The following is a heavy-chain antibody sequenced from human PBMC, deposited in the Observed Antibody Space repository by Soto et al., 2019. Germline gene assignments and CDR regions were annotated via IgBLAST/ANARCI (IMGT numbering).Heavy chain of an antibody. J-gene: IGHJ6*03. V-gene: IGHV4-59*02. CDR3: AGGGSIVVATRRLMDV. Sequence: PSETLSLTCSFSGDSVTSHYLTWIRQSPEKGLERIGYMHYTGFSHYNPSLKSRLAISVDTQKYQFTLQLSSVTVADTVFYYCAGGGSIVVATRRLMDVWGKGTTVTVSS. CDR1: GDSVTSHY. CDR2: MHYTGFS. D-gene: IGHD3-22*01.